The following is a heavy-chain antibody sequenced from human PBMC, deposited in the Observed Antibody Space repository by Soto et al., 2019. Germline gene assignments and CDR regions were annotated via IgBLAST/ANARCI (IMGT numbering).Heavy chain of an antibody. CDR1: GGTLSSHA. Sequence: SVKVSCKASGGTLSSHAISWVRQAPGRGLEWMGGIIPIFGTTNYAQNFRARVTITADESTSTAYMELSSLTSEDTAVYYCGSVGYCSSTNCLFYYYHYGMDVWGQGTTVTVSS. V-gene: IGHV1-69*13. D-gene: IGHD2-2*03. J-gene: IGHJ6*02. CDR3: GSVGYCSSTNCLFYYYHYGMDV. CDR2: IIPIFGTT.